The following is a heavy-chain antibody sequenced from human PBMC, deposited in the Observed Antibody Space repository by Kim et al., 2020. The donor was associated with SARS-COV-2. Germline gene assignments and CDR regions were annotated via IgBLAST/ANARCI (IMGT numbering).Heavy chain of an antibody. J-gene: IGHJ6*02. D-gene: IGHD2-2*01. CDR2: ISAYNGNT. CDR3: ARALGYCSSTSCPKAEYYYYYGMDV. V-gene: IGHV1-18*01. Sequence: ASVKVSCKASGYTFTSYGISWVRQAPGQGLEWMGWISAYNGNTNYAQKLQGRVTMTTDTSTSTAYMELRSLRSDDTAVYYCARALGYCSSTSCPKAEYYYYYGMDVWGQGTTVTVSS. CDR1: GYTFTSYG.